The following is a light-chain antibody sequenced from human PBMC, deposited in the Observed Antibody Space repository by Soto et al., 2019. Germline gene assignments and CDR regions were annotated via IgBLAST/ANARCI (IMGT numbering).Light chain of an antibody. CDR1: CSNIGTNT. V-gene: IGLV1-44*01. J-gene: IGLJ2*01. CDR2: SDN. CDR3: AAWDVSLVV. Sequence: QSVLTQPPSASGTPGQRVTISCSGSCSNIGTNTVIWYQQLPGAAPKLLIYSDNQRPSGVPDRFSGSKSGTSASLAISGLQSEDEADYYCAAWDVSLVVFGGGTKVTV.